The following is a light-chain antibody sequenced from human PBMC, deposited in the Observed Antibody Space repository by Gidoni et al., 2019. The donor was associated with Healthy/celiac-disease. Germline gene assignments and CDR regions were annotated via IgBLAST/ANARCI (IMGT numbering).Light chain of an antibody. CDR1: QDISNY. CDR2: DAS. V-gene: IGKV1-33*01. Sequence: DIQMTHSPSSLSASVGDRVTITCQASQDISNYLNWYQQKPGKAPKLLIYDASNLETGVPSRFSGSGSGTDFTFTISSLQPEDIATYYCQQYDNLPHTVGQGTKLEIK. CDR3: QQYDNLPHT. J-gene: IGKJ2*01.